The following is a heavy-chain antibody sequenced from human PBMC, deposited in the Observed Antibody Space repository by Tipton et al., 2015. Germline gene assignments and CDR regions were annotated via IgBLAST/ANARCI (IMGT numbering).Heavy chain of an antibody. CDR1: GDSISSGGYY. J-gene: IGHJ5*02. CDR3: ARESKVWGDRNWFDP. V-gene: IGHV4-31*03. CDR2: IYYTGRS. D-gene: IGHD3-16*01. Sequence: TLSLTCTVSGDSISSGGYYWSWIRQHPGKGLEWIGYIYYTGRSDYKPSLKSRVTISVDTSKNQFSLKLTSVTAADTAIYYCARESKVWGDRNWFDPWGHGILVPVSS.